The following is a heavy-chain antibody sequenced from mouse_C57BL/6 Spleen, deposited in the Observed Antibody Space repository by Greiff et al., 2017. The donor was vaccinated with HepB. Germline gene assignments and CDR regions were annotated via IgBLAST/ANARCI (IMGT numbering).Heavy chain of an antibody. J-gene: IGHJ4*01. CDR1: GYTFTSYN. D-gene: IGHD1-1*02. CDR3: ARVDVVGDYYAMDY. Sequence: QSGAELVRPGASVKMSCKASGYTFTSYNMHWVKQTPRQGLEWIGAIYPGNGDTSYNQKFKGKATLTVDKSSSTAYMQLSSLTSEDSAVYFCARVDVVGDYYAMDYWGQGTSVTVSS. CDR2: IYPGNGDT. V-gene: IGHV1-12*01.